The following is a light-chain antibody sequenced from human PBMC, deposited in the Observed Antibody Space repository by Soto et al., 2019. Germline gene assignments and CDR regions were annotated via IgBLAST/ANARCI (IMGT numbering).Light chain of an antibody. CDR1: QSVSSK. Sequence: EIVMTQSPATLSVSPGEGATLSCRASQSVSSKLAWYQQKPGQAPRLLIYGASTRATGIPARFSGSGSGSEFALTISSLQSEDFAVYYCQQYLITPWTFGQGTKVDIK. V-gene: IGKV3-15*01. J-gene: IGKJ1*01. CDR3: QQYLITPWT. CDR2: GAS.